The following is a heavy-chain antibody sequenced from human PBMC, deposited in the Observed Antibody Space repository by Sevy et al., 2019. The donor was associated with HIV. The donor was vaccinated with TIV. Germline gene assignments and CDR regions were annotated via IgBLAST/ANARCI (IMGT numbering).Heavy chain of an antibody. D-gene: IGHD3-22*01. CDR3: ARDLDDNSGYYYGAIDY. CDR1: GFTFGSYW. V-gene: IGHV3-74*01. J-gene: IGHJ4*02. Sequence: GGSLRLSCSASGFTFGSYWMHWVRQAPGKGLVWISGVNSDGSSTNYADSVKGRFTISRDNAQNSVSLQMNSLRAEDTAVYYCARDLDDNSGYYYGAIDYWGQGTLVTVSS. CDR2: VNSDGSST.